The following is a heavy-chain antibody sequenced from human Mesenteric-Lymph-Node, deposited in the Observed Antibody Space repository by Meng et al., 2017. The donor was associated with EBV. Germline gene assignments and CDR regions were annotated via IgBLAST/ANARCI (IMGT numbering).Heavy chain of an antibody. CDR3: ASRRYSGYDYFDS. CDR2: FIFVLGTA. J-gene: IGHJ4*02. Sequence: QVQLVQSGDEVKKPGSSVIVFCKASGGTFSSYGITWVRQAPGQVLEWMGGFIFVLGTANHAQKFQDRVTITADESTGTAYMELSGLRSEDTAVYYCASRRYSGYDYFDSWGQGPLVTVSS. D-gene: IGHD5-12*01. V-gene: IGHV1-69*01. CDR1: GGTFSSYG.